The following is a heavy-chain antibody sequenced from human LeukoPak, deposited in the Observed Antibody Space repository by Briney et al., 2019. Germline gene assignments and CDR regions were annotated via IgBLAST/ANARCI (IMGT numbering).Heavy chain of an antibody. Sequence: PGGSLRLSCAASGLTFSSYAMSWVRQAPGKGLEWVSVIYSGGSTYYADSVKGRFTISRDNSKNTLYLQMNSLRAEDTAVYYCAKDRIYYTDFVLFDYWGQGTLVTVSS. V-gene: IGHV3-66*01. CDR3: AKDRIYYTDFVLFDY. CDR2: IYSGGST. D-gene: IGHD1-26*01. J-gene: IGHJ4*02. CDR1: GLTFSSYA.